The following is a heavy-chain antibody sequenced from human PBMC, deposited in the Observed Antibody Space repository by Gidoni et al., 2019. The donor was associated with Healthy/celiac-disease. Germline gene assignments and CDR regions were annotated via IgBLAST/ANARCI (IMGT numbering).Heavy chain of an antibody. CDR2: IYSGGST. CDR3: ARVDRPSGVPAAISSYYYYYYMDV. V-gene: IGHV3-66*02. CDR1: GFTVSSNY. D-gene: IGHD2-2*02. J-gene: IGHJ6*03. Sequence: EVQLVESGGGLVQPGGSLRLSCAASGFTVSSNYMSWVRQAPGKGLEWVSVIYSGGSTYYADSVKGRFTISRDNSKNTLYLQMNSLRAEDTAVYYCARVDRPSGVPAAISSYYYYYYMDVWGKGTTVTVSS.